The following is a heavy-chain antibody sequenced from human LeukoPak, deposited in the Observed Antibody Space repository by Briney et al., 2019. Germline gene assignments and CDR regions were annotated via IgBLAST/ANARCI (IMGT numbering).Heavy chain of an antibody. CDR3: ARGDGSTMARGVSRYGWFDS. CDR1: GGFVSTYY. CDR2: IFITGST. J-gene: IGHJ5*01. V-gene: IGHV4-4*07. Sequence: SGTLSLTCTVSGGFVSTYYWTWIRQPAGKGLEWIGRIFITGSTTYNPSLMSRVTMSIDTSTSQFSLMFRSVTAADTAVYYCARGDGSTMARGVSRYGWFDSWGEGALVTVSS. D-gene: IGHD3-10*01.